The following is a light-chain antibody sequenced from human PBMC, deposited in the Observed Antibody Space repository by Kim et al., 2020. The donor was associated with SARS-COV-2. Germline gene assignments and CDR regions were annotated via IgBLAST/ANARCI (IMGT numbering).Light chain of an antibody. CDR2: TNN. J-gene: IGLJ2*01. Sequence: QSVLTQPPSASGTPGQRVTISCSGSSSNIGSNAVHWYQQLPGTAPKLLIYTNNQRPSGVPDRFSGSKSGTSASLAISGLQSEDEADYYCAAWDDSLSVLFGGGTQLTVL. CDR1: SSNIGSNA. V-gene: IGLV1-44*01. CDR3: AAWDDSLSVL.